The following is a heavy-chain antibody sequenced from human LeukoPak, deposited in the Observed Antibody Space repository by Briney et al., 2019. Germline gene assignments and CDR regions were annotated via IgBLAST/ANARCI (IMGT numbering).Heavy chain of an antibody. CDR2: ISSSSSTI. Sequence: GGSLRLSCAASGFTFSSYSMNWVRQAPGKGLEWVSYISSSSSTIYYADSVKGRFTISRDNAKNSLYLQMNSLRAEDTAVYYCARAQTTYYYDSSGNNWFDPWGQGTLVTVSS. V-gene: IGHV3-48*04. CDR3: ARAQTTYYYDSSGNNWFDP. J-gene: IGHJ5*02. D-gene: IGHD3-22*01. CDR1: GFTFSSYS.